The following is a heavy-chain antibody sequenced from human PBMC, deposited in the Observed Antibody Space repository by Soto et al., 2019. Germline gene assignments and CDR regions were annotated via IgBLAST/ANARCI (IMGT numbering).Heavy chain of an antibody. CDR2: ISGSGGST. CDR1: GFTFDFYA. D-gene: IGHD3-22*01. J-gene: IGHJ4*02. V-gene: IGHV3-23*01. CDR3: AKRPNYYDGSRTQPWALDY. Sequence: PGGSLRLSCAASGFTFDFYALSWVRQAPGKGLEWVSGISGSGGSTYYADSVKGRFTISRDNSKNTLYMQMNSLRDEDTAFYYCAKRPNYYDGSRTQPWALDYWGQGT.